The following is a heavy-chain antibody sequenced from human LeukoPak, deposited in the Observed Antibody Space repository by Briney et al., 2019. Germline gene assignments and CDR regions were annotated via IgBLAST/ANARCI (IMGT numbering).Heavy chain of an antibody. CDR3: ARDPRGYGGG. CDR2: ISASGGST. CDR1: GFTFSNYA. J-gene: IGHJ4*02. Sequence: GGSLRLSCAASGFTFSNYAMSWVRQAPGKGLEWVSSISASGGSTYYADSVKGRFTISRDTSQNTLYLQMNSLRAEDTAVYYCARDPRGYGGGGGQGTLVTVSS. V-gene: IGHV3-23*01. D-gene: IGHD5-18*01.